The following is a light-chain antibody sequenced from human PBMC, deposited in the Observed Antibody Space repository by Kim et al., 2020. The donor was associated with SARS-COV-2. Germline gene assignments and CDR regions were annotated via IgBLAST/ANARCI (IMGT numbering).Light chain of an antibody. CDR3: QQYGSSLYS. J-gene: IGKJ2*03. Sequence: LSPGERATLSCRASQSVSRSYLAWYQQKPGQAPRLLIYGASSRATGIPDRFSGSGSGTDFTLTISRLEPEDFAVYYCQQYGSSLYSFGQGTKLEIK. CDR1: QSVSRSY. V-gene: IGKV3-20*01. CDR2: GAS.